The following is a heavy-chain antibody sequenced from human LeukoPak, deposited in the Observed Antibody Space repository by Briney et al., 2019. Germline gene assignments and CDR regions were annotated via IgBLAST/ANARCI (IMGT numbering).Heavy chain of an antibody. D-gene: IGHD4-23*01. CDR2: IYSGDTT. CDR3: ARRAGGYSHPYDY. Sequence: PGGSLRLSCAVSGFTVSGNYMSWVRQAPGKGLEWVSLIYSGDTTLYADFVKGRFTISRDISKNTVYLQMNSLRAEDTAVYYCARRAGGYSHPYDYWGQGILVTVSS. V-gene: IGHV3-53*01. J-gene: IGHJ4*02. CDR1: GFTVSGNY.